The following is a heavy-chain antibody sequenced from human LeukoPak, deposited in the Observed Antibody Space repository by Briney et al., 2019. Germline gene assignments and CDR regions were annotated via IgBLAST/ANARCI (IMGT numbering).Heavy chain of an antibody. J-gene: IGHJ6*03. V-gene: IGHV3-48*03. CDR2: ISSSGSTI. D-gene: IGHD5-12*01. CDR3: AREPYSGYDGGYYYYYYYMDV. CDR1: GFTFSSYE. Sequence: PGGSLRLSCAASGFTFSSYEMNWVRQAPGKGLEGVSYISSSGSTIYYADSVEGRFTVSREKDKNSLYLQMNSMRAEDTAVYYCAREPYSGYDGGYYYYYYYMDVWGKGTTVTVSS.